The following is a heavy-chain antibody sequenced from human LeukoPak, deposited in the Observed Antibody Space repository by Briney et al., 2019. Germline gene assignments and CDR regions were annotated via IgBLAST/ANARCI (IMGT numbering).Heavy chain of an antibody. V-gene: IGHV3-23*01. CDR3: AKVIRMSLIDY. Sequence: GGSLRLSCAASGFTFSSYAMSWVRQAPGRGREWVSAISGSGGSTYYADSVKGRFTISRDNSKNTLYLQMNSLRAEDTAVYYCAKVIRMSLIDYWGQGTLVTVSS. J-gene: IGHJ4*02. CDR2: ISGSGGST. CDR1: GFTFSSYA. D-gene: IGHD2-15*01.